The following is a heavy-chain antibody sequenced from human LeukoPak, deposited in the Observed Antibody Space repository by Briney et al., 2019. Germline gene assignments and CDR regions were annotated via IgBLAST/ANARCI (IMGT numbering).Heavy chain of an antibody. V-gene: IGHV3-30*04. D-gene: IGHD2-15*01. CDR3: ARAGFVCNNTCYPNFDY. J-gene: IGHJ4*02. Sequence: GRSLRLSCAASGFSFSGYNMNWVRQAPGKGLEWVAVISYDGSNKYYADSVKGRFTISRDNSKNTLYLQMTSLRAEDTALYYCARAGFVCNNTCYPNFDYWGQGSLVTVSS. CDR1: GFSFSGYN. CDR2: ISYDGSNK.